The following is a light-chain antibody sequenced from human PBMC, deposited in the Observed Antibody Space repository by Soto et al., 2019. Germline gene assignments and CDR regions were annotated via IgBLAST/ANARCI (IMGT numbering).Light chain of an antibody. CDR2: DAY. V-gene: IGKV3-15*01. J-gene: IGKJ1*01. CDR1: QFVSTR. CDR3: QEYFQWPQGM. Sequence: EIVVTQSPATLSASPGERVTLTCRASQFVSTRLAWYQQRPGQVPRLLIYDAYTRALGISARFSGSGSGTEFTLTISSLQSEEFAPYYCQEYFQWPQGMFCPGTKVNI.